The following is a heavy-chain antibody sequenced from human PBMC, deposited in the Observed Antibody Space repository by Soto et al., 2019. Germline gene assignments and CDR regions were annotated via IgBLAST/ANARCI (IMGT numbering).Heavy chain of an antibody. CDR2: ISYDGSNK. CDR1: GFTFSSYA. CDR3: ARDRAPSYYYDSSGYSAPVDY. Sequence: QVQLVESGGGVVQPGRSLRLSCAASGFTFSSYAMHWVRQAPGKGLEWVAVISYDGSNKYYADSVKGRFTISRDNSKNTLNLQRNSLRAEDTAVYYCARDRAPSYYYDSSGYSAPVDYWGQGTLVTVSS. J-gene: IGHJ4*02. D-gene: IGHD3-22*01. V-gene: IGHV3-30-3*01.